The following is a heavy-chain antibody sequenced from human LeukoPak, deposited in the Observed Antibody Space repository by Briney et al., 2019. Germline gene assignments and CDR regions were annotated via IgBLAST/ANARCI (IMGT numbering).Heavy chain of an antibody. Sequence: SETLSLTCTVSGGSISSGDYYWSWIRQPPGKGLEWIGYIYYSGSTYYNPSLKSRVTISVDTSKNQISLKLSSVTAADTAVYYCARASDALNWYFDLWGRGTLVTVSS. CDR3: ARASDALNWYFDL. CDR2: IYYSGST. J-gene: IGHJ2*01. CDR1: GGSISSGDYY. V-gene: IGHV4-30-4*08. D-gene: IGHD4/OR15-4a*01.